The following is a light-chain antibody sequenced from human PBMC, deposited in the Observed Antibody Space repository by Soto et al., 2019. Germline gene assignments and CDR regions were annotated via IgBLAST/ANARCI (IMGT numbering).Light chain of an antibody. CDR3: QQYGSSPIT. CDR1: QSVSSNY. Sequence: EIVLTQSPGTLSLSPGERATLSCRASQSVSSNYLAWYQQKPGQAPRLLIYGASSRATGIPDRFSSSGSGTDFTLTISRLEPEDFAVYSCQQYGSSPITFGQGTRLEIK. CDR2: GAS. V-gene: IGKV3-20*01. J-gene: IGKJ5*01.